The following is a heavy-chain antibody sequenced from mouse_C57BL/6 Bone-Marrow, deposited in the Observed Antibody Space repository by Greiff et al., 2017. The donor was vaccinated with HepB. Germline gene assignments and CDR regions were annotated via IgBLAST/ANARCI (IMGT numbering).Heavy chain of an antibody. V-gene: IGHV5-4*01. CDR2: ISDGGSYT. CDR3: ARALNYYDYDVRY. J-gene: IGHJ2*01. D-gene: IGHD2-4*01. Sequence: VQLQQSGGGLVKPGGSLKLSCAASGFTFSSYAMSWVRQTPEKRLEWVATISDGGSYTYYPDNVKGRFTISRDNAKNNLYLQMSHLKSEDTAMYYCARALNYYDYDVRYWGQGTTLTVSS. CDR1: GFTFSSYA.